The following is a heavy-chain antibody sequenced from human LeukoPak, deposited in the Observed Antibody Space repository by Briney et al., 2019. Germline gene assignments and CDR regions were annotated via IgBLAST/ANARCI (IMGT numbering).Heavy chain of an antibody. CDR2: INHSGST. J-gene: IGHJ3*02. CDR3: ARDGYNWNIDVFDI. V-gene: IGHV4-34*01. CDR1: GGSFSGYY. D-gene: IGHD1/OR15-1a*01. Sequence: PSETLSLTCAVYGGSFSGYYWSWIRQPPGKGLEWIGEINHSGSTNYNPSLKSGGTISVDTSKNQFSLKLSSVTAADTAVYYCARDGYNWNIDVFDIWGQGTMVTVSS.